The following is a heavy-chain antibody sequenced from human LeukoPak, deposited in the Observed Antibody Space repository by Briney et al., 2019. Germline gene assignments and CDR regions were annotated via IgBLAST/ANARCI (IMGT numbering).Heavy chain of an antibody. J-gene: IGHJ4*02. V-gene: IGHV3-9*01. Sequence: GRSLRLSCAASGFTFDDYAMHWVRQAPGKGLEWVSGISWNSGSIGYADSVKGRFTISRDNAKNSLYLQMNSLRAEDTAVYYCARDYYDYWGQGTLVTVSS. CDR1: GFTFDDYA. CDR3: ARDYYDY. CDR2: ISWNSGSI.